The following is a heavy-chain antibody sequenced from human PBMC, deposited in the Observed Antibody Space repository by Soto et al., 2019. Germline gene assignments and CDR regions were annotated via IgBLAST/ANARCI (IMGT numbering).Heavy chain of an antibody. CDR2: IKEDGSGK. Sequence: EVQLVASGGGLVQPGGSLRLSCAASGFTFSSYWMTWVRQAPGKGLEWVADIKEDGSGKYYLDSVNSRFTISRDNTKNSMYLPWHSLRAEDTAMYYSVKAWYNDVWGYYFDYWGQGTMVTVSS. CDR1: GFTFSSYW. CDR3: VKAWYNDVWGYYFDY. V-gene: IGHV3-7*01. J-gene: IGHJ4*02. D-gene: IGHD3-10*02.